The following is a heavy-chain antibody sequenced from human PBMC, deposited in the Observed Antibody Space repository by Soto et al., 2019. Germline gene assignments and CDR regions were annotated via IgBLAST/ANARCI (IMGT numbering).Heavy chain of an antibody. J-gene: IGHJ3*02. CDR3: AREKYSSSSGAAFDI. CDR1: GYTFTGYY. CDR2: INPNSGGT. V-gene: IGHV1-2*02. Sequence: ASVKVSCKASGYTFTGYYMHWVRQAPGQGLEWMGWINPNSGGTNYAQKFQGRVTMTRDTSISTAYMELSRLRSDDTAVYYCAREKYSSSSGAAFDIWGQGTMVTVSS. D-gene: IGHD6-6*01.